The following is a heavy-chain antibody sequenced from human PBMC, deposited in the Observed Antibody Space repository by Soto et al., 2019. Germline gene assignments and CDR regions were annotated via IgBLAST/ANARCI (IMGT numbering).Heavy chain of an antibody. D-gene: IGHD1-7*01. J-gene: IGHJ6*02. V-gene: IGHV1-2*02. CDR3: AREELPIYYYGMDV. CDR1: GYIFTGYH. CDR2: XXPXXGXX. Sequence: GASVMVSCKASGYIFTGYHMHWVRQAPGQGREWXGWXXPXXGXXXXXHXXXGGVAMTRDTSISTAYMELTSLRSDDTAVYYCAREELPIYYYGMDVWGQGTTVTASS.